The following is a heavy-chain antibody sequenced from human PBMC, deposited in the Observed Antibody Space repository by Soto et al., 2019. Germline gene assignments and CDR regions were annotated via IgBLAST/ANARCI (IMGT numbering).Heavy chain of an antibody. D-gene: IGHD1-1*01. J-gene: IGHJ6*02. CDR2: IEKKSSGGTT. CDR1: DFTFSNAR. V-gene: IGHV3-15*07. Sequence: EVQLVESGGGLVEPGGSLRLSCAASDFTFSNARVNWVRQAPGKGLEWFGRIEKKSSGGTTYYVEPVKGRFTISRDDSKNTLFLQMNSLKIEDTAVYYCTTGSVLTTYYGMDVWGQGTTVTVSS. CDR3: TTGSVLTTYYGMDV.